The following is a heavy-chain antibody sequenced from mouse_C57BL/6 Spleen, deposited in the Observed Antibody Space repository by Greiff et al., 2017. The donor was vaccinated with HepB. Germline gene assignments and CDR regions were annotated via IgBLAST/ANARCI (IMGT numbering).Heavy chain of an antibody. CDR2: IWSGGST. V-gene: IGHV2-2*01. CDR1: GFSLTSYG. CDR3: ARSYYGSSPYYAMDY. D-gene: IGHD1-1*01. J-gene: IGHJ4*01. Sequence: VQRVESGPGPVQPSQSLSITCTVSGFSLTSYGVHWVRPSPGKGLEWLGVIWSGGSTDYNAAFISRLSISKDNSKSQVFFKMNSLQADETAIYYCARSYYGSSPYYAMDYWGQGTSVTVSS.